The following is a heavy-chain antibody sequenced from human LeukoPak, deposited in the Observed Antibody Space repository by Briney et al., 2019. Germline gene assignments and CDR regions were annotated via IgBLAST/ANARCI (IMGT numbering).Heavy chain of an antibody. CDR3: ARFGSSGSPTSNFDF. CDR1: GYRFTNYW. CDR2: IYPGDSDT. D-gene: IGHD3-10*01. J-gene: IGHJ4*02. Sequence: GESLKISCKGSGYRFTNYWIGWVRQMPGKGLEWMGIIYPGDSDTRYSPSFQGQVTISADKSITTAYLQWSSLKASDTAIYYCARFGSSGSPTSNFDFWGQGTLVTVSS. V-gene: IGHV5-51*01.